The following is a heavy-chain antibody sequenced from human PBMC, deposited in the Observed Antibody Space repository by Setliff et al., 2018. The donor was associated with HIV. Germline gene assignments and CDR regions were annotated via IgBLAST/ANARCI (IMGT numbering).Heavy chain of an antibody. CDR1: GGSTNNYY. Sequence: SETLSLTCTVSGGSTNNYYLTWIRQPPGKGLEWIGSVSNGGDTNYNPSLKSRVSLSLDTSKNQFSLKVNSVTAADTAVYYCARGARLLAGYSDRWDYYYMGVWGKGTTVTVSS. V-gene: IGHV4-59*12. CDR2: VSNGGDT. D-gene: IGHD6-13*01. J-gene: IGHJ6*03. CDR3: ARGARLLAGYSDRWDYYYMGV.